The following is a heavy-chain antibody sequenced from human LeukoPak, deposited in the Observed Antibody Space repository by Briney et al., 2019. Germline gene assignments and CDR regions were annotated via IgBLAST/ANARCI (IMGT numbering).Heavy chain of an antibody. D-gene: IGHD3-3*01. CDR2: IYYSGST. V-gene: IGHV4-39*07. CDR1: GGSISSSSYY. Sequence: SETLSLTCTVSGGSISSSSYYWGWIRQPPGKGLEWIGSIYYSGSTYYNPSLKSRVTISVDTSKNQFSLKLSSVTAADTAVYYCARLEALDYYGMDVWGQGTTVTVSS. CDR3: ARLEALDYYGMDV. J-gene: IGHJ6*02.